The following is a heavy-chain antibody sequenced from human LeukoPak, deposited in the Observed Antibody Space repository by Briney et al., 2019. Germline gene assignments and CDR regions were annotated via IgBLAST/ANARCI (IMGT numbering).Heavy chain of an antibody. CDR1: GFTFSNYA. CDR3: AKDHDLLNYYDSSGYYGD. CDR2: INNSGGST. D-gene: IGHD3-22*01. Sequence: PGGSLRLSCAASGFTFSNYAMSWVRQAPGKGLEWVSSINNSGGSTYYADSVKGRFTISRDNSKNTLYLQMNSLRGEDTAVYYCAKDHDLLNYYDSSGYYGDWGQGTLVTVSS. J-gene: IGHJ4*02. V-gene: IGHV3-23*01.